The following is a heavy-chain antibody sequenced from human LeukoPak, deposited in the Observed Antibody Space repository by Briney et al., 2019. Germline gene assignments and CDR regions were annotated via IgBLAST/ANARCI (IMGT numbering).Heavy chain of an antibody. V-gene: IGHV1-2*02. D-gene: IGHD2-2*01. Sequence: ASVNVSCKASGYTFTGYYMHWVRQAPGQGLGWMGWINPNSGGTNYAQKFQGRVTMTRDTSISTAYMELSRLRSDDTAVYYCARGRVVPAAKNWFDPWGQGTLVTVSS. J-gene: IGHJ5*02. CDR1: GYTFTGYY. CDR3: ARGRVVPAAKNWFDP. CDR2: INPNSGGT.